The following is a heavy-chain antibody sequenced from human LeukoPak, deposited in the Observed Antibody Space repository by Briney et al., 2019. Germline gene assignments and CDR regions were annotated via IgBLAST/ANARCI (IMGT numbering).Heavy chain of an antibody. J-gene: IGHJ4*02. CDR2: ISGFNDDT. CDR3: ARDTYSDYVYDY. CDR1: GYSFTGYG. Sequence: ASVKVSCKASGYSFTGYGIGWVRQAPGQGLEWMGWISGFNDDTNYVQKFQGRVTMTTDTSTSTACMELRSLRSDDTAVYYCARDTYSDYVYDYWGQGTLVTVSS. V-gene: IGHV1-18*04. D-gene: IGHD4-11*01.